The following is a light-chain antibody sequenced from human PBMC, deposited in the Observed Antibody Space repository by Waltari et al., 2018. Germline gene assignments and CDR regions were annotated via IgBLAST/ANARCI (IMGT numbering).Light chain of an antibody. V-gene: IGKV3D-20*01. Sequence: EVVLTQSPATLSLSPGERATPSCGASQGVSRYLAWYQHIPGLAPRLLIYDASIRATGIPDRFSGSGSGTDFTLTISRLEPEDFAVYYCQQYGNSPRTFGQGTKVEIK. CDR1: QGVSRY. CDR3: QQYGNSPRT. J-gene: IGKJ1*01. CDR2: DAS.